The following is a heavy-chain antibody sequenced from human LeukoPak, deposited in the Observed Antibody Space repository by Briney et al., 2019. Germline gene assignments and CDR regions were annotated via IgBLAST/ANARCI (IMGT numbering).Heavy chain of an antibody. J-gene: IGHJ3*02. CDR3: AKATAIFGVVIYNAFDI. CDR2: IRYDGSNK. Sequence: PGGSLRLSCAASGFTFSSYGMHWVRQAPDKGLEWVAFIRYDGSNKYYADSVKGRFTISRDNSKNTLYLQMNSLRAEDTAVYYCAKATAIFGVVIYNAFDIWGQGTMGTVSS. D-gene: IGHD3-3*01. V-gene: IGHV3-30*02. CDR1: GFTFSSYG.